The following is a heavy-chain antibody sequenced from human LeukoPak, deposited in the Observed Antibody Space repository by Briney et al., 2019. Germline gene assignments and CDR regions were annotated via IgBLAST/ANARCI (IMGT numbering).Heavy chain of an antibody. Sequence: PGRSLRLSCAASGFTFSSYGMHWVRQAPGKGLEWVAVISYDGSNKYYADSVKGRFTISRDNSKNTLYLQMNSLRAEDAAVYYCAKVRGIVGATTGALDYWGQGTLVTVSS. D-gene: IGHD1-26*01. J-gene: IGHJ4*02. CDR3: AKVRGIVGATTGALDY. V-gene: IGHV3-30*18. CDR1: GFTFSSYG. CDR2: ISYDGSNK.